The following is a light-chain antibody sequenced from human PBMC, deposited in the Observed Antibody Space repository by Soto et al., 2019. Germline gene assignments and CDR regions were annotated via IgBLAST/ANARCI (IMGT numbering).Light chain of an antibody. CDR1: QRISSN. CDR2: GAS. J-gene: IGKJ1*01. Sequence: EIMMTQSPAALSVSPGERATLSCRASQRISSNLAWYQHKPGQAPRLLIYGASSRATGIPDRFSGSGSGTDFTLTISSLQPEDFATYYCQQSYSTPQTFGQGTKVDIK. V-gene: IGKV3D-15*01. CDR3: QQSYSTPQT.